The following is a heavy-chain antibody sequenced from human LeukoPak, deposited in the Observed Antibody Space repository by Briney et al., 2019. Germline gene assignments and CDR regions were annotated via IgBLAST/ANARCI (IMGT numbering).Heavy chain of an antibody. CDR1: GFTFSSYA. V-gene: IGHV3-23*01. J-gene: IGHJ4*02. Sequence: GGSLRLSCAASGFTFSSYAMSWVRQAPGKGLEWVSAISGSGGSTYYADSVKGRFTISRDNSKNTLYLQMNSLRAEDTAVYYCAKVDRMIVVVTSYYFDYWGQGTLVTVSS. CDR3: AKVDRMIVVVTSYYFDY. CDR2: ISGSGGST. D-gene: IGHD3-22*01.